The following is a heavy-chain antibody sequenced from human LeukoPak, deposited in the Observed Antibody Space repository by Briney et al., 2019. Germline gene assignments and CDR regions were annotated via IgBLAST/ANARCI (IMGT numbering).Heavy chain of an antibody. Sequence: PSETLSLTCTVSGGSISSGGYYWSWIRQHPGKGLEWIGYIYYSGSTYYNPSLKSRVTISVDTSKNQFSLKLSSVTAADTAVYYYSRRGSSFLDYWGQGTLVTVSS. CDR2: IYYSGST. CDR3: SRRGSSFLDY. CDR1: GGSISSGGYY. D-gene: IGHD1-26*01. V-gene: IGHV4-31*03. J-gene: IGHJ4*02.